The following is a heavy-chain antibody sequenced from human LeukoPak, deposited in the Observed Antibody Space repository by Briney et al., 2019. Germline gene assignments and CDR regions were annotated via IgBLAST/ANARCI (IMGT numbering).Heavy chain of an antibody. J-gene: IGHJ4*02. D-gene: IGHD5-24*01. CDR1: GGSTSSYY. CDR2: IYYGGNT. V-gene: IGHV4-59*08. CDR3: ARLGDAYRCDY. Sequence: SETLSLTCTVSGGSTSSYYWSWIRQTPGKGLEWIGYIYYGGNTNYNPSLKSRVTISEDTSKNQFSLKLSSVTATDTAVYYCARLGDAYRCDYWGQGTLVTLSS.